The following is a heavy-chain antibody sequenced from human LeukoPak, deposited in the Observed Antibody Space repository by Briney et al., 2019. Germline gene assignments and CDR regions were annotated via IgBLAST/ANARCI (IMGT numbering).Heavy chain of an antibody. D-gene: IGHD3-9*01. CDR3: ARDTYYDILTGPSRLDV. J-gene: IGHJ6*04. CDR1: GFTFSSYS. Sequence: GSLRLSCAASGFTFSSYSMNWVRQAPGKGLEWVSSISSSSSYIYYADSVKGRFTISRDNAKNSPYLQMNSPRAEDTTVYYCARDTYYDILTGPSRLDVWGKGTTVTVSS. V-gene: IGHV3-21*01. CDR2: ISSSSSYI.